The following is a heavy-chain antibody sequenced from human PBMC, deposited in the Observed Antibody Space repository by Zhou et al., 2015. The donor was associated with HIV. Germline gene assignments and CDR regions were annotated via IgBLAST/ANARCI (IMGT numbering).Heavy chain of an antibody. D-gene: IGHD3-22*01. Sequence: QVQLVQSGAEMKKPGASVKVSCKASGYTFTNYGISWVRQAPGQGLEWMGWISAYNGHTDYAQNLQGRVTMTTDTSTSTAYMELRSLRSDDTAVYYCARGTRSSGYDVYTYYGLDVWDQGP. J-gene: IGHJ6*02. CDR3: ARGTRSSGYDVYTYYGLDV. CDR1: GYTFTNYG. V-gene: IGHV1-18*01. CDR2: ISAYNGHT.